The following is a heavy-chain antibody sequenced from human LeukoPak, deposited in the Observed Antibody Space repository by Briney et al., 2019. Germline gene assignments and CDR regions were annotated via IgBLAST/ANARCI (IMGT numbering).Heavy chain of an antibody. D-gene: IGHD3-16*01. V-gene: IGHV3-30*03. CDR2: VSFDGSNE. J-gene: IGHJ6*02. CDR3: ARAEHDYVWGTYRYYYYYGIDV. CDR1: GFTFSSYG. Sequence: GGSLRLSCAASGFTFSSYGMHWVRQAPGRGLEWGSCVSFDGSNEFYADSWKGRFTIARDNSKDTMDLQMDSRINEDMALYYSARAEHDYVWGTYRYYYYYGIDVWGQGTTVTVSS.